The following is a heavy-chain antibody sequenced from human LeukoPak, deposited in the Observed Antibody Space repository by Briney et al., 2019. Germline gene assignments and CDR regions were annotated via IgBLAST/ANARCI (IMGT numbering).Heavy chain of an antibody. Sequence: ASVNVSCKASGYTFTGYYLHWVRQAPGQGLEWMGWINPNSGGTNYAQKFQGRVTMTRDTSISTAYMELSRLRSDDTAVYYCARDRSSYDFDYWGQGTLVTVTS. J-gene: IGHJ4*02. CDR3: ARDRSSYDFDY. D-gene: IGHD3-16*01. CDR1: GYTFTGYY. V-gene: IGHV1-2*02. CDR2: INPNSGGT.